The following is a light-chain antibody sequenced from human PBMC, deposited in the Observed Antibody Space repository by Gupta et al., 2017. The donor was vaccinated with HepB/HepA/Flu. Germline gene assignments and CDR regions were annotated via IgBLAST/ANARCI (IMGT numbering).Light chain of an antibody. Sequence: IQMTQSPDPLSAPVGDRVTITCRASQHINRSLNWYQQKLGKAPTFLIYAASNLQAGLPSRFSGSGYGTDFSLTINGLQPEDVATYYCQHSHTYPWTFGQGTRVEI. CDR1: QHINRS. V-gene: IGKV1-39*01. J-gene: IGKJ1*01. CDR3: QHSHTYPWT. CDR2: AAS.